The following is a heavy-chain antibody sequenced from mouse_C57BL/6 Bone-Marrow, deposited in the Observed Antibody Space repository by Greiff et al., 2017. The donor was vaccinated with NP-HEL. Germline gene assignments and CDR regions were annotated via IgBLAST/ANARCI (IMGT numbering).Heavy chain of an antibody. CDR2: IDPSDSYT. Sequence: VQLQQPGAELVMPGASVKLSCKASGYTFTSYWMHWVKQRPGQGLEWIGEIDPSDSYTNYNQKFKGKSTLTVDKSSSTAYMQLSSRTSEDSAVYYCARGEAMDYWGQGTSVTVSS. CDR1: GYTFTSYW. J-gene: IGHJ4*01. CDR3: ARGEAMDY. V-gene: IGHV1-69*01.